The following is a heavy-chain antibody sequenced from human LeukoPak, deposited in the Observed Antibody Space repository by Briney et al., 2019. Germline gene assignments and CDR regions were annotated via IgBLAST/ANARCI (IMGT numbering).Heavy chain of an antibody. Sequence: GGSLRLSCAASGFTFSDHWMHWVRQAPGKELVWVSRINIDGSYTTYADSVKGRFTISRDNAKNTLYLQMNSLRAEDTAVYYCARGQAQQWLVSPWNYYYMDVWGKGTTVTISS. CDR3: ARGQAQQWLVSPWNYYYMDV. CDR1: GFTFSDHW. CDR2: INIDGSYT. D-gene: IGHD6-19*01. V-gene: IGHV3-74*01. J-gene: IGHJ6*03.